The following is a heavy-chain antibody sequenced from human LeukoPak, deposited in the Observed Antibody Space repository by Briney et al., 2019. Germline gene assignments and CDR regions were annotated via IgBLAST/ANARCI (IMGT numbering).Heavy chain of an antibody. Sequence: GGSLRLSCAASGFTFSSYSMNWVRQAPGKGLEWDSSISSSSSYIYYADSVKGRFTISRDNAKNSLYLQMNSLRAEDTAVYYCARVFMARPAMALSHYYYMDVWGKGTTVTVSS. CDR3: ARVFMARPAMALSHYYYMDV. J-gene: IGHJ6*03. CDR1: GFTFSSYS. D-gene: IGHD5-18*01. V-gene: IGHV3-21*01. CDR2: ISSSSSYI.